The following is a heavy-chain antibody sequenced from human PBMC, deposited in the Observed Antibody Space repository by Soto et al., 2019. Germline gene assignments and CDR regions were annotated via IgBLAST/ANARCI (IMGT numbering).Heavy chain of an antibody. Sequence: PGGSLRPSFPASGFTVSSNYMTWVRQAPGKGLEWVSILYSGSFTYYADSVKGRFTISRDNSKNTLYLQMNSLRAEDTAVYYCARDGRSFYFYGLDVWGQGTTVTVSS. D-gene: IGHD3-10*01. V-gene: IGHV3-53*01. CDR2: LYSGSFT. J-gene: IGHJ6*02. CDR3: ARDGRSFYFYGLDV. CDR1: GFTVSSNY.